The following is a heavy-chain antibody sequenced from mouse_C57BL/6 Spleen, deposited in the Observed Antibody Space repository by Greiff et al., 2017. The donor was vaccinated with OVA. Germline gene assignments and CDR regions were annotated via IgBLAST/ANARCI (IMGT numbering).Heavy chain of an antibody. V-gene: IGHV1-63*01. Sequence: VKLMESGAELVRPGTSVKMSCKASGYTFTNYWIGWAKQRPGHGLEWIGDIYPGGGYTNYNEKFKGKATLTADKSSSTAYMQFSSLTSEDSAIYYCARRYYGSSHWYFDVWGTGTTVTVSS. J-gene: IGHJ1*03. CDR1: GYTFTNYW. D-gene: IGHD1-1*01. CDR2: IYPGGGYT. CDR3: ARRYYGSSHWYFDV.